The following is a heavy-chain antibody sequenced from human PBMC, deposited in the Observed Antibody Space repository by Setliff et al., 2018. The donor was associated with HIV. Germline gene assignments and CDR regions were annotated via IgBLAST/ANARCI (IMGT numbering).Heavy chain of an antibody. J-gene: IGHJ3*01. D-gene: IGHD1-26*01. V-gene: IGHV1-69*05. CDR3: ATEGAGGSYQRASALDL. CDR2: MMTIFSTT. Sequence: SVKVSCKSSAGSYSIFAINWVRQAPGQGLEWMGGMMTIFSTTNYARKFQGRVTITTYESTGTAYMELSNLRSEDTAVYYCATEGAGGSYQRASALDLWGQGTMGTVSS. CDR1: AGSYSIFA.